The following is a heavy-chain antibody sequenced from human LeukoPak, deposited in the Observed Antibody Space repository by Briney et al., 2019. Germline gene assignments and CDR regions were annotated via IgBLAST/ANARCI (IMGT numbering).Heavy chain of an antibody. V-gene: IGHV1-8*01. CDR2: MNPNSGNT. J-gene: IGHJ6*03. CDR3: ARGFRITMVRGARKGNYYHYMDV. Sequence: ASVKVSCKASGYTFTSYDINWVRQATGQGLEWMGWMNPNSGNTGYAQKFQGRVTMTRNTSISTAYMELSSLRSEDTAVYYCARGFRITMVRGARKGNYYHYMDVWGKGTTVTISS. D-gene: IGHD3-10*01. CDR1: GYTFTSYD.